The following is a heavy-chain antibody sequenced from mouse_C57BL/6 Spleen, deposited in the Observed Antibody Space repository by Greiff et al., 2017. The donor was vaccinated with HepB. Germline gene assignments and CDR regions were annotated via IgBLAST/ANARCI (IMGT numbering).Heavy chain of an antibody. CDR3: ALYDYDGYWYFDV. CDR1: GYAFSSYW. J-gene: IGHJ1*03. V-gene: IGHV1-80*01. CDR2: IYPGDGDT. Sequence: QVQLQQSGAELVKPGASVKISCKAPGYAFSSYWMNRVKQRPGKGLEWIGQIYPGDGDTNYNGKFKGKATLTADKSSSTAYMQLSSLTSEDSAVYFCALYDYDGYWYFDVWGTGTTVTVSS. D-gene: IGHD2-4*01.